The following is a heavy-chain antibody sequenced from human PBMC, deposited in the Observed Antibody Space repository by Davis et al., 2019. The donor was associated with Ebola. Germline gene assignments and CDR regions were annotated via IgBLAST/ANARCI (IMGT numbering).Heavy chain of an antibody. CDR2: IYPDDSDT. CDR3: ARQTMVTTDFDY. V-gene: IGHV5-51*01. Sequence: GESLKISCKGSGYSFTSYWIGWVRQMPGKGLEWMGIIYPDDSDTRYSPSLQGQVTISADRSISAAYLQWSSLKASDTAMYYCARQTMVTTDFDYWGQGTLVTVSS. D-gene: IGHD4-17*01. CDR1: GYSFTSYW. J-gene: IGHJ4*02.